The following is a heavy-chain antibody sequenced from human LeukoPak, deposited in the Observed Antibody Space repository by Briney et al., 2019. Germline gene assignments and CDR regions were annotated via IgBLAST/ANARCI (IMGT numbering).Heavy chain of an antibody. J-gene: IGHJ5*02. CDR2: IANSGGST. CDR3: ARGEYNSGSPRFDP. CDR1: GFTFTTYA. V-gene: IGHV3-23*01. Sequence: GGSLRLSCAASGFTFTTYAMSWVRQAPGKGLEWVSTIANSGGSTYYADSVKGRLTISRDNSKNTMYLQMNSLRAEDTAVYYCARGEYNSGSPRFDPWGQGTLVTVSS. D-gene: IGHD3-10*01.